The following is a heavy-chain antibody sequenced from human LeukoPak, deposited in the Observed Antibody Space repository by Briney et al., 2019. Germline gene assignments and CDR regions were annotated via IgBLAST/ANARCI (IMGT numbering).Heavy chain of an antibody. Sequence: PSETLSLTCAVYGGSFSGYYWSWIRQPPGKGLEWIGEINHSGSTNYNPSLKSRVTISVDTSKNQFSLKLSSVTAADTAVYYCARQLLWFGTYNWFDPWGQGTLVTVSS. D-gene: IGHD3-10*01. J-gene: IGHJ5*02. CDR1: GGSFSGYY. CDR2: INHSGST. CDR3: ARQLLWFGTYNWFDP. V-gene: IGHV4-34*01.